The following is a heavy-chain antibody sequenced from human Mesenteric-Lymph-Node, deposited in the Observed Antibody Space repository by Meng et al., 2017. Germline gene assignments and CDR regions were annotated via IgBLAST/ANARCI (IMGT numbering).Heavy chain of an antibody. V-gene: IGHV4-34*02. CDR1: GGSCSGNY. Sequence: QVQAQQGGAGLLNPSWTLSLTCALYGGSCSGNYWSWIRQPPGKGLEWIGEINHSGSTNYNPSLKSRVTISVDTSKNQFSLKLSSVTAADTAVYYCARARIAAAGHPALGYWGQGTLVTVSS. CDR3: ARARIAAAGHPALGY. D-gene: IGHD6-13*01. J-gene: IGHJ4*02. CDR2: INHSGST.